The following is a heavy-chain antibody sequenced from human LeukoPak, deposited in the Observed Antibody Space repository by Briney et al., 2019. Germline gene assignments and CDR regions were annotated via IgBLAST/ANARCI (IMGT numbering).Heavy chain of an antibody. CDR1: GFTFSSYA. Sequence: GGSLRLSCAASGFTFSSYAMSWVRQAPGKGLEWVSAISGSGGSTYYADSVKGRFTISRDNSKNTLYLQMNSLRAEDTAVYYCAREGWSSERTRSYYFDYWGQGTLVTVSS. CDR2: ISGSGGST. J-gene: IGHJ4*02. D-gene: IGHD6-19*01. CDR3: AREGWSSERTRSYYFDY. V-gene: IGHV3-23*01.